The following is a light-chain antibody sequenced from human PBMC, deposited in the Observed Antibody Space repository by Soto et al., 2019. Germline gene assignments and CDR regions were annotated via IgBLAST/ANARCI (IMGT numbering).Light chain of an antibody. V-gene: IGKV3-15*01. CDR2: DAA. Sequence: EVVMTQSPATLSVSPGERATLSCRASQSVRVNLAWYQQKPGQAPRLLIYDAATRATGVPARFTGSGSGTEFALTISSLQSEDVAVYYCQQYNKWPPRTFGGGTKVDIK. CDR3: QQYNKWPPRT. J-gene: IGKJ4*01. CDR1: QSVRVN.